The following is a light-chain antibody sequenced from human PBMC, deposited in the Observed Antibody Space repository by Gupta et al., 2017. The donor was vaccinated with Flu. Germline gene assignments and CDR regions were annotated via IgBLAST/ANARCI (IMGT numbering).Light chain of an antibody. CDR3: QQYYSSPWT. V-gene: IGKV1-5*03. Sequence: GDRVTMTCRASQNINSWLAWFQQKPGKAPNLLIYKASNLESGVPSRFSGSGSGTEFTLTISSLQPNDSATYYCQQYYSSPWTFGQGTKVEIK. CDR2: KAS. CDR1: QNINSW. J-gene: IGKJ1*01.